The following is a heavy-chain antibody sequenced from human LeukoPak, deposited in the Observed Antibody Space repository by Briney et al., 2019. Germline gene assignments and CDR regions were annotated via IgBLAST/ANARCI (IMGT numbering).Heavy chain of an antibody. J-gene: IGHJ2*01. CDR2: ISWNSDSI. CDR3: AKNKGSSGWYQTWYFDL. CDR1: GFTFDDYA. V-gene: IGHV3-9*01. D-gene: IGHD6-19*01. Sequence: PGGSLRLSCAASGFTFDDYAMHWVRQAPGKGLEWVSGISWNSDSIGYADSVKGRFTISRDNAKNSLYLQMNSLRAEDTALYYCAKNKGSSGWYQTWYFDLWGRGTLVTVSS.